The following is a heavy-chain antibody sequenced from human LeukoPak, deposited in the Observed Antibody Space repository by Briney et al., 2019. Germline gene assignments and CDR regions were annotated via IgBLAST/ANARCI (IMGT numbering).Heavy chain of an antibody. Sequence: GGSLRLSCAASGITFSNAWMTWVRQAPGKGLEWVGRIYRSSNGETTDYGAPVKGRFTMSGDDSKNTLYLQMNSLKTEDTAVYYCTTYGSGSCPFWGQGTLVTVSS. V-gene: IGHV3-15*01. CDR3: TTYGSGSCPF. J-gene: IGHJ4*02. CDR2: IYRSSNGETT. CDR1: GITFSNAW. D-gene: IGHD6-19*01.